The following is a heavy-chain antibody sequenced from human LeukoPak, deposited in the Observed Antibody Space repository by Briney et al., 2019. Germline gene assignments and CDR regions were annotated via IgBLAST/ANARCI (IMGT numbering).Heavy chain of an antibody. CDR3: ARDGPVYYYDSSGPLGVVDY. CDR2: INPSGGST. J-gene: IGHJ4*02. CDR1: GYTFTSYY. D-gene: IGHD3-22*01. Sequence: GASVKVSCKASGYTFTSYYMHWVRQAPGQGLEWMGIINPSGGSTSYAQEFQGRVTMTRDTSTSTAYMELRSLRSDDTAVYYCARDGPVYYYDSSGPLGVVDYWGQGTLVTVSS. V-gene: IGHV1-46*01.